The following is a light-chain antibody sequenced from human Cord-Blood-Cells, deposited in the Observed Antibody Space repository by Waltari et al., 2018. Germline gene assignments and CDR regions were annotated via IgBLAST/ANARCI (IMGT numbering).Light chain of an antibody. CDR3: CSYAGSSTMV. Sequence: QSALTQPASVSGSPGQSITIPCTGTRSDVGSSNLVSWYQQHPGKAPKLMIYEVSKRPSGVSNRFSGSKSGNTASLTISGLQAEDEADYYCCSYAGSSTMVFGGGTKLTVL. J-gene: IGLJ3*02. CDR1: RSDVGSSNL. V-gene: IGLV2-23*02. CDR2: EVS.